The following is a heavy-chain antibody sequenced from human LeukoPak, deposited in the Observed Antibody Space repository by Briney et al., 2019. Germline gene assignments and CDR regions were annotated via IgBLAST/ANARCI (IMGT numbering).Heavy chain of an antibody. D-gene: IGHD3-16*01. CDR3: ARRGPLREVDY. CDR1: GGSFSDYH. J-gene: IGHJ4*02. CDR2: IDHSGST. Sequence: SETLSLTCDVYGGSFSDYHWTWIRQPPGKGLEWIGEIDHSGSTNYNPSLKSRVSISADTSKNQFSLKMRSVTAADTAVYYCARRGPLREVDYWGQGTLVTVSS. V-gene: IGHV4-34*01.